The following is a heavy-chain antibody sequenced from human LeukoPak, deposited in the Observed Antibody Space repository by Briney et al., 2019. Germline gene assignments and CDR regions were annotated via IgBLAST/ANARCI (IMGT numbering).Heavy chain of an antibody. V-gene: IGHV1-8*01. CDR2: MNPKSGNT. Sequence: ASVKVSFKASGYTFTNYDINWVRQATGQGGEWMGWMNPKSGNTGYAQKFQGRGTMTRNPSISTAYMELSSLRSEDAAVYYCARVPLPSGYSGFDPWGQGTLVTVSS. CDR3: ARVPLPSGYSGFDP. CDR1: GYTFTNYD. J-gene: IGHJ5*02. D-gene: IGHD6-13*01.